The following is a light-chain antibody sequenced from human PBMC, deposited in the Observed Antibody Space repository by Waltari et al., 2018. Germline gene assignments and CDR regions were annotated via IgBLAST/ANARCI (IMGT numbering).Light chain of an antibody. CDR1: QSVSRT. V-gene: IGKV3-20*01. Sequence: EIVLTQSPGTLSLSPGERAILSCRASQSVSRTLAWYQQKPGQAPRLLIYDASIRATGIPDRFSGSGSGTDFSLTISRLEPEDFAVYYCQKYGTRPATFGQGTKVEVK. CDR2: DAS. J-gene: IGKJ1*01. CDR3: QKYGTRPAT.